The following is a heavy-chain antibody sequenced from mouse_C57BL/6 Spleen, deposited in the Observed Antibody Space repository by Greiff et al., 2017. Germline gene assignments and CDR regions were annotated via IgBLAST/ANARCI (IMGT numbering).Heavy chain of an antibody. CDR1: GYTFTSYW. V-gene: IGHV1-52*01. D-gene: IGHD1-2*01. J-gene: IGHJ1*03. Sequence: QVQLQQPGAELVRPGSSVKLSCKASGYTFTSYWMHWVKQRPIQGLEWIGNIDPSDSETHYNQKFKDKATLTVDKSSSTAYMQLSSLTSADSAVYYCARSATAWYFDVWGTGTTVTVSS. CDR2: IDPSDSET. CDR3: ARSATAWYFDV.